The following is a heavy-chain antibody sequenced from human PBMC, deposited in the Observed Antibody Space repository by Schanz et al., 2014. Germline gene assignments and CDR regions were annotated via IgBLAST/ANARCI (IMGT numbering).Heavy chain of an antibody. CDR1: GGSINNFY. V-gene: IGHV4-59*08. D-gene: IGHD3-10*01. CDR2: IYSSGIP. CDR3: ARGGSAMVRGVMTASYWFFDL. J-gene: IGHJ2*01. Sequence: QVQLQESGPGLVKPSETLSLTCSVSGGSINNFYWGWIRQSPGKGLEWIGYIYSSGIPTYNPSLKSRVSLTAESTKNQFSLKLTPGTAGDAAVYYCARGGSAMVRGVMTASYWFFDLWGRGTLVTVSP.